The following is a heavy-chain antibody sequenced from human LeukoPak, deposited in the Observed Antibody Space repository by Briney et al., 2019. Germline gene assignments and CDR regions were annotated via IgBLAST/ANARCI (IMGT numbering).Heavy chain of an antibody. CDR1: GLTFSSFW. CDR3: ARGRLWFGELLPYFDY. V-gene: IGHV3-7*03. J-gene: IGHJ4*02. Sequence: HPGGSLRLSCAASGLTFSSFWLSWVRQAPGKGLEWAANIKQDGSEKYYVDSVRGRFTISRDNAKNSLYLQMNSLRAEDTAVYYCARGRLWFGELLPYFDYWGQGTLVTVSS. D-gene: IGHD3-10*01. CDR2: IKQDGSEK.